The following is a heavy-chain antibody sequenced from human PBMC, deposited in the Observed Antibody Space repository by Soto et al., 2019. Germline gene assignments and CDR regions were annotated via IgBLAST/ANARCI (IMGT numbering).Heavy chain of an antibody. V-gene: IGHV3-48*01. CDR3: SIIDENMDV. J-gene: IGHJ6*03. D-gene: IGHD3-10*01. Sequence: GGSLRLSCAASGFTFSSYGMNWVRQAPGKGLEWVSYISSSSSTYYADSVKGRFTISRDNAKNSLYLQMNSLRAEDTALYYCSIIDENMDVWVRG. CDR1: GFTFSSYG. CDR2: ISSSSST.